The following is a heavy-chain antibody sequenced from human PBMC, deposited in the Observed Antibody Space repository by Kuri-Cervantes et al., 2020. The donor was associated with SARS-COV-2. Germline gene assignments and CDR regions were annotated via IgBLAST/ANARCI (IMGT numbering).Heavy chain of an antibody. Sequence: GGSLRLSCAASGFTFGSYVMNWVRQAPGKGLEWVSTISVSGGSTYYADSVKGRFTISRDSSENTLYLQMNSLRAEDTAVYYCARAYCGGDCVFDYWGQGTLVTVSS. V-gene: IGHV3-23*01. CDR2: ISVSGGST. D-gene: IGHD2-21*02. J-gene: IGHJ4*02. CDR1: GFTFGSYV. CDR3: ARAYCGGDCVFDY.